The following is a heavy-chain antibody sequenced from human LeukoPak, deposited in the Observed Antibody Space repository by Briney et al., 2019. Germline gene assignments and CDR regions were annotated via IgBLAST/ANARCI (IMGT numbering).Heavy chain of an antibody. Sequence: SETLSLTCAVYGGSFSGYYWSWIRQPPGKGLEWIGEINHSGSTNYNPSLKSRVTISVDASKNQCSLMLSSVTAADTAVYYGAIGRSSGWYNNWFDPWGQGTLVTVCS. CDR2: INHSGST. CDR3: AIGRSSGWYNNWFDP. J-gene: IGHJ5*02. V-gene: IGHV4-34*01. CDR1: GGSFSGYY. D-gene: IGHD6-19*01.